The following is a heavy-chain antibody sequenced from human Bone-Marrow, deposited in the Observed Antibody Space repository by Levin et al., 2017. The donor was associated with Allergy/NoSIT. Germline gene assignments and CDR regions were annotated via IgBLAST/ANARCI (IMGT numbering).Heavy chain of an antibody. CDR1: GGSVSNGGYY. CDR2: IYYSGST. Sequence: PSETLSLTCSVSGGSVSNGGYYWSWIRQHPGKGLEWIGYIYYSGSTYFSPSLKSRVTMSVDTSKNQFSLKLSSVTAADTAVYYCARFGLPTSYLFDSWGQGALVTVSS. V-gene: IGHV4-31*03. D-gene: IGHD2-2*01. J-gene: IGHJ4*02. CDR3: ARFGLPTSYLFDS.